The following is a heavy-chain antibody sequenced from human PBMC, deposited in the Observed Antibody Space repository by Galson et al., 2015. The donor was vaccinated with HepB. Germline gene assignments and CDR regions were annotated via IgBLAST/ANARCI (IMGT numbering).Heavy chain of an antibody. D-gene: IGHD4-11*01. CDR1: GFTFSSYG. J-gene: IGHJ2*01. CDR3: ARPNDYSNRGGFDL. CDR2: ISYDGSNK. Sequence: SLRLSCAASGFTFSSYGMHWVRQAPGKGLEWVAVISYDGSNKYYADSVKGRFTISRDNSKNTLYLQMNSLRAEDTAVYYCARPNDYSNRGGFDLWGRGTLVTVSS. V-gene: IGHV3-30*03.